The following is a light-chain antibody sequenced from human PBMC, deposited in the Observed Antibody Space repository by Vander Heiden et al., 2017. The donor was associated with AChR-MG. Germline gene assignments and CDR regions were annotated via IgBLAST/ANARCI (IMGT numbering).Light chain of an antibody. CDR1: NIGSNS. Sequence: SYVLTQPPSVSLAPGKTARITCGGNNIGSNSVHWYQQKPGQAPVAVIYHDSDRPSGIPERFAGSNSGNTAILTISRVEAGDEADYYCQVWDTSTDHPVFGGGTKLTVL. V-gene: IGLV3-21*04. CDR3: QVWDTSTDHPV. J-gene: IGLJ2*01. CDR2: HDS.